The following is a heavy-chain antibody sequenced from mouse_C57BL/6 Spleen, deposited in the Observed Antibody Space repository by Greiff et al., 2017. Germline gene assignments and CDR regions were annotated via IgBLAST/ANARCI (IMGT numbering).Heavy chain of an antibody. CDR3: ARYRDYDSSYEGAMDY. Sequence: VQLVESGGGLVLPGGSLSLSCAASGFTFTDYYMSWVRQPTGKALEWLGFIRNKANGYTTEYSASVKGRFTISRDNSQSILYLQMNALRAEDSATYYCARYRDYDSSYEGAMDYWGQGTSVTVSS. CDR1: GFTFTDYY. D-gene: IGHD1-1*01. CDR2: IRNKANGYTT. V-gene: IGHV7-3*01. J-gene: IGHJ4*01.